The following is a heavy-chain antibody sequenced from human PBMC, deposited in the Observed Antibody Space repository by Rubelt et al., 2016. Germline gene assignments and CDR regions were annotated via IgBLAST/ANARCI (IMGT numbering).Heavy chain of an antibody. Sequence: APGKGLEWVAVISYDGSNKYYADSVKGRFTISRDNSKNTLYLQMNSLKTEDTAVYYCARDLPVCRTCYGDYYAVAFDIWGQGTMVTVSS. CDR3: ARDLPVCRTCYGDYYAVAFDI. J-gene: IGHJ3*02. D-gene: IGHD4-17*01. V-gene: IGHV3-30-3*01. CDR2: ISYDGSNK.